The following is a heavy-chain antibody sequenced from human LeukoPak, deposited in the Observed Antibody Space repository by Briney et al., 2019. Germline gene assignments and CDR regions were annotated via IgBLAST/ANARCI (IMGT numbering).Heavy chain of an antibody. D-gene: IGHD3-22*01. CDR1: GFTVTSNC. CDR2: IYSGGSP. CDR3: ARYTGYYDSSGYYVGYFDY. Sequence: GGSLRLSCAASGFTVTSNCMSSVRQAPGKGLEWVSVIYSGGSPYYADSVKGRFTISRDNSKNTLYLQMNSLRAEDTAVYYCARYTGYYDSSGYYVGYFDYWGQGTLVTVSS. V-gene: IGHV3-66*01. J-gene: IGHJ4*02.